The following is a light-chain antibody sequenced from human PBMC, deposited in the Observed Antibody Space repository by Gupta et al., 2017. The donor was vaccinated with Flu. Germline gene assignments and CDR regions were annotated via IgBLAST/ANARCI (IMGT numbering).Light chain of an antibody. Sequence: YVLTPPPPVSVAPGKTARITCGGNNIGSKSVHWYQQKPGQAPVLVVYDDNDRPSGIPERFSGSHSGNTATLTISRVEVGDEADYHCQVWDSGRDHPGIFGGGTKLTVL. V-gene: IGLV3-21*03. J-gene: IGLJ2*01. CDR2: DDN. CDR1: NIGSKS. CDR3: QVWDSGRDHPGI.